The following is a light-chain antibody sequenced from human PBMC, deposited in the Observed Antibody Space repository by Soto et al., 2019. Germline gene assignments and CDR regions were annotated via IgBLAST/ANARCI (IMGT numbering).Light chain of an antibody. CDR3: QQYGTSPQT. J-gene: IGKJ1*01. CDR2: DTS. V-gene: IGKV3-20*01. Sequence: VVRTQSPATLYVSPVERSTLSFSASQSVSSSYLAWYQQKPGQAPGLLIYDTSTRASGVPDRFSGSGSGTEFTLTISRLEPEDFAVYYCQQYGTSPQTFGQGTKVDIK. CDR1: QSVSSSY.